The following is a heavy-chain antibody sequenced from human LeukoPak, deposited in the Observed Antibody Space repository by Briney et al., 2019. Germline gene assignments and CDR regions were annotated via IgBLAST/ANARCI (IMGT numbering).Heavy chain of an antibody. CDR2: VYSGGTT. CDR3: ARDGPIYGSGSYDY. CDR1: GFTVSSNY. D-gene: IGHD3-10*01. J-gene: IGHJ4*02. Sequence: PGGSLRLSCAASGFTVSSNYMSWVRQAPGKGLEWGSVVYSGGTTYYADSVKGRFTISRDNSKNTLFLQMNSLRAEDTAVYYCARDGPIYGSGSYDYWGQGTLVTVSS. V-gene: IGHV3-66*01.